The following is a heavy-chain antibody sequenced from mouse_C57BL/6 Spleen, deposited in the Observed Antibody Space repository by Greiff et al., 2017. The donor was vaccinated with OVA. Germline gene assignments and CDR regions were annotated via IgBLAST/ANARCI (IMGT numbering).Heavy chain of an antibody. D-gene: IGHD2-1*01. V-gene: IGHV1-52*01. Sequence: QVQLQQPGAELVRPGSSVKLSCKASGYTFTSYWMHWVKQRPIQGLEWIGNIDPSDSETHYNQKFKDKATLTVDKSSSTAYMQLSSLTSEDSAVYYCAREGGNYVGFAYWGQGTLVTVSA. CDR3: AREGGNYVGFAY. CDR1: GYTFTSYW. CDR2: IDPSDSET. J-gene: IGHJ3*01.